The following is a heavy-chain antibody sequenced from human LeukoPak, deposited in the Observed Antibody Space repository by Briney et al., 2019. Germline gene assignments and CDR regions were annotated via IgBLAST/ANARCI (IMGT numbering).Heavy chain of an antibody. V-gene: IGHV3-7*01. Sequence: GGSLRLSCAASGFTFSDAWMSWVRQAPGKGLEWVANIKQDGSEKQYVDSVKGRFAISRDNAENSLYLQMNSLKAEDTAVYYCGRFTRSGDSVYWGQGTLVTVSS. D-gene: IGHD7-27*01. J-gene: IGHJ4*02. CDR2: IKQDGSEK. CDR3: GRFTRSGDSVY. CDR1: GFTFSDAW.